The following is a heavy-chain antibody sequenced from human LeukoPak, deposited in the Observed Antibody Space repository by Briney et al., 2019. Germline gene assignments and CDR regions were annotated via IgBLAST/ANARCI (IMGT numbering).Heavy chain of an antibody. D-gene: IGHD4-17*01. CDR1: GFTFGNYA. CDR3: AKDGDYGDYGSYFDY. Sequence: GGSLRLSCAASGFTFGNYAMTWVRQSPGKGLEWVSAISGSGGSTYYADSVKGRFTISRDNSKNTLYLQMNSLRAEDTAVYYCAKDGDYGDYGSYFDYWGQGTLVTVSS. J-gene: IGHJ4*02. CDR2: ISGSGGST. V-gene: IGHV3-23*01.